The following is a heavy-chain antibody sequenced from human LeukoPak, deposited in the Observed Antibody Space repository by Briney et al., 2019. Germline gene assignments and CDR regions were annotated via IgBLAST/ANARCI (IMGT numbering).Heavy chain of an antibody. Sequence: GGSLRLSCAASGFSFSSYVMSWVRQAPGKGLVWVSRINSAGSITGYADSVKGRFTISRDNAKNTLYLEMSSLRAEDTAVYFCATDQGGLRYWGQGTLVTVSS. CDR2: INSAGSIT. V-gene: IGHV3-74*01. J-gene: IGHJ4*02. D-gene: IGHD3-3*01. CDR1: GFSFSSYV. CDR3: ATDQGGLRY.